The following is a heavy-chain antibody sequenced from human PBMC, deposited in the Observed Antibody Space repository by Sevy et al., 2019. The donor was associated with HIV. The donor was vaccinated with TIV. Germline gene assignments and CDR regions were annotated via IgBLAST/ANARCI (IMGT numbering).Heavy chain of an antibody. V-gene: IGHV3-33*01. CDR1: GFTFSSYG. CDR2: IWYDGSNK. Sequence: GGSLRLSCAASGFTFSSYGMHWVRQAPGKGLEWVAVIWYDGSNKYYADSVKGRFTISRDNSKNTLYLQMNSLRAEDTAVYYFASAGPYCSSTSCYSRYYYYGMDVWGQGTTVTVSS. D-gene: IGHD2-2*02. CDR3: ASAGPYCSSTSCYSRYYYYGMDV. J-gene: IGHJ6*02.